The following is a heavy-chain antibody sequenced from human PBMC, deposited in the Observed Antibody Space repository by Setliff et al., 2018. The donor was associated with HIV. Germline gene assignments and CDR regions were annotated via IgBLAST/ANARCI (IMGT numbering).Heavy chain of an antibody. CDR1: GVSISSYY. Sequence: TSETLSLTCTVSGVSISSYYWTWIRQPPGKGLEWIGYIYTSGSTNFNPSLKSRVTISFDTSKNQFSLKLSSVTAADTAVYFCARGRGSSSSWPIDYWGQGTLVTVSS. J-gene: IGHJ4*02. D-gene: IGHD6-13*01. V-gene: IGHV4-4*09. CDR3: ARGRGSSSSWPIDY. CDR2: IYTSGST.